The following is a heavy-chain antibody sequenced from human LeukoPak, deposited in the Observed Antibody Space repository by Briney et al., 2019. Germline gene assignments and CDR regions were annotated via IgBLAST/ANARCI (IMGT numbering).Heavy chain of an antibody. CDR1: GFSFGDYA. CDR3: TRDVLHQTYYYYYMDV. J-gene: IGHJ6*03. CDR2: IRSKAYGGTT. Sequence: TGGSLRLSCTASGFSFGDYAMSWFRQAPGKGLEWVGVIRSKAYGGTTEYAASVEGRFTISRDDSKSIAYLQMDSLKTEDTAVYYCTRDVLHQTYYYYYMDVWGKGTTVTVSS. V-gene: IGHV3-49*03. D-gene: IGHD4-11*01.